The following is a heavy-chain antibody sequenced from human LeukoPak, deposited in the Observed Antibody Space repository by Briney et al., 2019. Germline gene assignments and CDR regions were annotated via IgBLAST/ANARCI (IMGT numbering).Heavy chain of an antibody. J-gene: IGHJ6*04. D-gene: IGHD3-10*02. V-gene: IGHV3-20*04. CDR3: AELGITMIGGV. Sequence: PGGSLRLSCVASEFTFDDYGMNWVRQAPGKGLEWVSRISWNGGSTTYADSVKGRFTISRGNAKNSLYLQMNSLRAEDMAVYYCAELGITMIGGVWGKGTTVTISS. CDR2: ISWNGGST. CDR1: EFTFDDYG.